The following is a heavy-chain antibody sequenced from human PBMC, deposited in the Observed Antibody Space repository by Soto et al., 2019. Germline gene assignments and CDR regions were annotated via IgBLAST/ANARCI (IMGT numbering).Heavy chain of an antibody. D-gene: IGHD6-13*01. CDR2: IYPGVSDT. V-gene: IGHV5-51*01. Sequence: XESLKISCKGSRYSFTSYWIGWVRQMPGKGLEWMGIIYPGVSDTRYSLSFQGQVTISADKSISTAYLQWSSLKASDTAMYYCARWSAAGTHYYCYGMDVWGQGTTVTVSS. CDR3: ARWSAAGTHYYCYGMDV. J-gene: IGHJ6*02. CDR1: RYSFTSYW.